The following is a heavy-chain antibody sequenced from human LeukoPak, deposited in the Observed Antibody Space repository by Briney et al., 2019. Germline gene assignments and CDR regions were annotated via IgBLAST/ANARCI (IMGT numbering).Heavy chain of an antibody. Sequence: GGSLRLSCAASGFTFSSYAMSWVRQAPGKGLEWVANIKQDGSGKYYVDSVKGRFIISRDNAISSLYLQLNSLRAEDTAVYYCARGGGNFDYWGQGTLVTVSS. D-gene: IGHD3-16*01. CDR2: IKQDGSGK. V-gene: IGHV3-7*01. CDR1: GFTFSSYA. J-gene: IGHJ4*02. CDR3: ARGGGNFDY.